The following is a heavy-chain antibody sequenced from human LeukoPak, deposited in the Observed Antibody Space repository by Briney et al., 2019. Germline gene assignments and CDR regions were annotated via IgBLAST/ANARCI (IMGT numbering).Heavy chain of an antibody. CDR1: GGSISSYY. J-gene: IGHJ4*02. V-gene: IGHV4-59*12. CDR2: IYYSGST. Sequence: SETLSLTCTVSGGSISSYYWSWIRQPPGKGLEWIGYIYYSGSTNYNPSLKSRVTISVDTSKNQFSLKLSSVTAADTAVYYCAREYYDILTGYYPMYYFDYWGQGTLVTVSS. CDR3: AREYYDILTGYYPMYYFDY. D-gene: IGHD3-9*01.